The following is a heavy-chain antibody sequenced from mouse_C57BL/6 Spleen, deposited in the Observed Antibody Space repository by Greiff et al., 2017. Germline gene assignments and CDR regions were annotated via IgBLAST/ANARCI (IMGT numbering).Heavy chain of an antibody. CDR1: GYSITSGYY. CDR2: ISYDGSN. J-gene: IGHJ3*01. V-gene: IGHV3-6*01. D-gene: IGHD2-5*01. Sequence: VQLKQSGPGLVKPSQSLSLTCSVTGYSITSGYYWNWIRQFPGNKLEWMGYISYDGSNNYNPSLKNRISITRDTSKNQFFLKLNSVTTEDTATYYCAREGTDDSNYERVLAYWGQGTLVTVSA. CDR3: AREGTDDSNYERVLAY.